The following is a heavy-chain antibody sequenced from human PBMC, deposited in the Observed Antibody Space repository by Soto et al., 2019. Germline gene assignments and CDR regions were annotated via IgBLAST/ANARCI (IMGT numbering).Heavy chain of an antibody. CDR1: GDSISGSPYY. CDR2: IFYDWYT. J-gene: IGHJ4*02. Sequence: QVQLQESGPGLVMPSETLSLTCTVSGDSISGSPYYWGWIRQPPGKRLEWIGSIFYDWYTVYTPSLKSRVTISVDTSKNQFSLKRTSVAAADTATYFCARLQTAVPHYWGQGILVTVSS. CDR3: ARLQTAVPHY. D-gene: IGHD6-13*01. V-gene: IGHV4-39*01.